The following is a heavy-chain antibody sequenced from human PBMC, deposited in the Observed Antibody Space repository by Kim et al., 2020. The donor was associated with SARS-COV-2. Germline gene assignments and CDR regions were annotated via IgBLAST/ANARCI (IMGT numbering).Heavy chain of an antibody. CDR2: IYYSGST. V-gene: IGHV4-59*13. CDR3: ARVRSSGSYSFIDY. Sequence: SETLSLTCTVSGGSISSYYWSWIRQPPGKGLEWIGYIYYSGSTNYNPSLKSRVTISVDTSKNQFSLKLSSVTAVDTAVYYCARVRSSGSYSFIDYWGQGTLVTVSS. D-gene: IGHD3-10*01. CDR1: GGSISSYY. J-gene: IGHJ4*02.